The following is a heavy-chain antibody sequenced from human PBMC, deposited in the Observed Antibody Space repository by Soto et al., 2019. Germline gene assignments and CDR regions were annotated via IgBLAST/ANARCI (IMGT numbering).Heavy chain of an antibody. CDR1: GGSISRYY. Sequence: QVQLQESGPGLVKPSETLSLTCTVSGGSISRYYWSWIRQPPGKGLEWIGYIYYSGSTNYNPSLKSRVTISVDTSKNQFSLKLSSVTAADTAVYYCARVPDGGSGSLNWFDPWGQGTLVTVSS. D-gene: IGHD3-10*01. CDR3: ARVPDGGSGSLNWFDP. CDR2: IYYSGST. J-gene: IGHJ5*02. V-gene: IGHV4-59*01.